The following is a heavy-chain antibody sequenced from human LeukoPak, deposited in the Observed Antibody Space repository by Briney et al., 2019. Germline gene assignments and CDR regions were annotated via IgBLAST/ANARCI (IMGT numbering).Heavy chain of an antibody. CDR2: IRSKTYGGTT. J-gene: IGHJ4*02. D-gene: IGHD3-10*01. CDR1: GFTFGDYG. CDR3: TGSFGELTFFDN. V-gene: IGHV3-49*04. Sequence: PAGGSLRLSCRASGFTFGDYGMSWVRHAPGKGLEWVGFIRSKTYGGTTEYAASVKGRFTISRDDSKSIAYLQMNSLKTEDTAVYYCTGSFGELTFFDNWGQGTLVTVSS.